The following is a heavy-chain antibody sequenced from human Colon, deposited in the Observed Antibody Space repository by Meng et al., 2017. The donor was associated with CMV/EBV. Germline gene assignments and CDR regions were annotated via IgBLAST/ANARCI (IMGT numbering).Heavy chain of an antibody. CDR1: GVSISSSMYY. J-gene: IGHJ4*02. D-gene: IGHD2-8*01. V-gene: IGHV4-39*07. Sequence: QMPLQESGPGLGKPSATLSLTCTVAGVSISSSMYYWGWIRQFPRKGLEWIGSIYYSGSTFYNPSLKSRVTVSIDTSRNQFSLKLNSETAADTAVYYCVRDHTYDRKIYWGQGSLVTVSS. CDR3: VRDHTYDRKIY. CDR2: IYYSGST.